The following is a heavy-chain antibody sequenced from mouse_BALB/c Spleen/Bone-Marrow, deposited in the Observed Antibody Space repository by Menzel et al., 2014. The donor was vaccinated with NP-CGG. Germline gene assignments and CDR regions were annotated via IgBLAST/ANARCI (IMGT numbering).Heavy chain of an antibody. CDR1: GFSLTSYA. CDR3: VRNGLRSRGAMDY. J-gene: IGHJ4*01. Sequence: VQLQQSGPGLVQPAQSLSITCTVSGFSLTSYAIHWVRQSPGKGLEWLGAMWIGGSTGYNAAFISRLNITKDNSKSQVFFKMNSLQTNDTAIYYCVRNGLRSRGAMDYWGQGTSVTVSS. V-gene: IGHV2-2*02. CDR2: MWIGGST.